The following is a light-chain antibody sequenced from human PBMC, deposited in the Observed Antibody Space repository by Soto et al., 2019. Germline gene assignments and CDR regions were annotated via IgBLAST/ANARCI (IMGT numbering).Light chain of an antibody. CDR1: SSDVGAYNY. J-gene: IGLJ1*01. CDR3: CSYAGSYTGV. Sequence: SALTQPRSVSGSPGQSVTISCTGTSSDVGAYNYVSWYQHHPGKAPKFMIYDVSKRPSGVPDRFSGSKSGNTASLTISGLQAEDEADYYCCSYAGSYTGVFGTGTKLTVL. V-gene: IGLV2-11*01. CDR2: DVS.